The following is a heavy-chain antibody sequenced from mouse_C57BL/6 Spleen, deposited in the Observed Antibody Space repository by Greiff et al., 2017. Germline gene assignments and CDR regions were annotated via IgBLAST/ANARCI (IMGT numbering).Heavy chain of an antibody. CDR1: GYTFTSYW. D-gene: IGHD1-1*01. Sequence: VQLQQPGAELVRPGSSVKLSCKASGYTFTSYWMHWVKQRPIQGLEWIGNIDPSDSETHYNQKFKDKATLTVDKSSSTAYMQLSSLTSEDSAVYYCARRNYCGSSYWYFDVWGTGTTVTVSS. V-gene: IGHV1-52*01. J-gene: IGHJ1*03. CDR2: IDPSDSET. CDR3: ARRNYCGSSYWYFDV.